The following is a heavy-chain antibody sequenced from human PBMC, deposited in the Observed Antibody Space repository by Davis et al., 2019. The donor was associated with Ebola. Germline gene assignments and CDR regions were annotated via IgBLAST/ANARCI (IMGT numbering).Heavy chain of an antibody. D-gene: IGHD3-3*01. J-gene: IGHJ4*02. CDR2: INSAGSST. CDR1: GFTFSSYW. Sequence: GESLKISCAASGFTFSSYWMHWVRQAPGKGLVWVSRINSAGSSTSYADSVKGRFTVSRDNAKNSLYLQMNSLRAEDTAVYYCARGGLGYDFWSANEGYFDYWGQGTLVTVSS. CDR3: ARGGLGYDFWSANEGYFDY. V-gene: IGHV3-74*01.